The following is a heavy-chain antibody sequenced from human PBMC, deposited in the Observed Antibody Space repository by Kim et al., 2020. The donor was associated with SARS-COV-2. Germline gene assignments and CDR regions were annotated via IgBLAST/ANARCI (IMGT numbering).Heavy chain of an antibody. D-gene: IGHD2-2*01. CDR3: VSPTGVVVPAAQFAFFYMDV. Sequence: GGSLRLSCAASGFTFSSYAMSWVRQAPGKGLEWVSAISGSGGSTDYADPVKGRLTISRDNSKNTLYLKMTSLRAEDTAVYYCVSPTGVVVPAAQFAFFYMDVWGKGATVTVSS. CDR2: ISGSGGST. CDR1: GFTFSSYA. V-gene: IGHV3-23*01. J-gene: IGHJ6*03.